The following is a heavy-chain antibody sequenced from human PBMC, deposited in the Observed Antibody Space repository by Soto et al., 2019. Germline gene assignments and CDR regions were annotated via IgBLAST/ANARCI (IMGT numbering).Heavy chain of an antibody. Sequence: GGSLRLSCASSGFTFRGYGMHWVRQAPGKGLEWVAYISYDVSNKSYLDSVKGRFTISRDNSKNTLYLQMNSLSAEDTAVYFCAKDPYQYDGSGYYFYYWGQGTPVTVSS. CDR1: GFTFRGYG. CDR2: ISYDVSNK. V-gene: IGHV3-30*18. J-gene: IGHJ4*02. CDR3: AKDPYQYDGSGYYFYY. D-gene: IGHD3-22*01.